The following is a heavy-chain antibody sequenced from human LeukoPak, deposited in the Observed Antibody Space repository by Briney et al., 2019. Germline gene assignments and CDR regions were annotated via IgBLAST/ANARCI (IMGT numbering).Heavy chain of an antibody. CDR2: MNPNSGNT. J-gene: IGHJ4*02. Sequence: ASVKVSCKASGYTFTSYDINWVRQATGQGLEWMGWMNPNSGNTGYAQKFQGRVTITRNTSISTAYMELSSLRSEDTAVHYCARSDWAAAGTDYWGQGTLVTVSS. CDR3: ARSDWAAAGTDY. D-gene: IGHD6-13*01. CDR1: GYTFTSYD. V-gene: IGHV1-8*03.